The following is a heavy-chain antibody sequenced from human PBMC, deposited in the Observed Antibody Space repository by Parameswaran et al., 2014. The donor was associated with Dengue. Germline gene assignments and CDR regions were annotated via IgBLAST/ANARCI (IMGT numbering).Heavy chain of an antibody. CDR3: ARDPCSGGSCPNTFDY. CDR2: INPNSGGT. Sequence: WVRQAPGQGLEWMGWINPNSGGTNYAQKFQGRVTMTRDTSISTAYMELSRLRSDDTAVYYCARDPCSGGSCPNTFDYWGQGTLVTVSS. V-gene: IGHV1-2*02. D-gene: IGHD2-15*01. J-gene: IGHJ4*02.